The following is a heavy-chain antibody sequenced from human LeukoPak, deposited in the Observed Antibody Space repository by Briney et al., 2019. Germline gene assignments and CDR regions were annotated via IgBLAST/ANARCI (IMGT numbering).Heavy chain of an antibody. CDR3: ARVRDGYNDAYDI. D-gene: IGHD5-24*01. J-gene: IGHJ3*02. CDR1: GYTFTSYP. CDR2: ISAYNGNT. V-gene: IGHV1-18*01. Sequence: ASVKVSCKASGYTFTSYPISWVRQAPGQGLEWMGWISAYNGNTNYAQKFQGRVTMTTDTSTSTVYMELSSLKSEDTAVYYCARVRDGYNDAYDIWGQGTTVTISS.